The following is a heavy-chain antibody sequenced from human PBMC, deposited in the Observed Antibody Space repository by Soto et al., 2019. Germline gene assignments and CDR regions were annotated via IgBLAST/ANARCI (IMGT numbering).Heavy chain of an antibody. CDR1: GFTFSSYV. Sequence: QVQMVESGGGVVQPGRSLRLSCAASGFTFSSYVIYWVRQAPGKGLEWVAAISYDGSNKYYADSVKGRFTISRDNSKNTLFLRMNSLRAEDTAVYYCARGDYYYAMDVWGQGTTVTVSS. CDR2: ISYDGSNK. J-gene: IGHJ6*02. CDR3: ARGDYYYAMDV. V-gene: IGHV3-30-3*01.